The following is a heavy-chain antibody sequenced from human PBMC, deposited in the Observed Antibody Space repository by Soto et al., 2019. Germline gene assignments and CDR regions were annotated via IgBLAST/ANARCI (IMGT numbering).Heavy chain of an antibody. J-gene: IGHJ6*02. CDR1: GGTFSSYA. CDR2: LIPIFGTA. Sequence: QVQLVQSGAEGKKPGSSVKVSCKASGGTFSSYAISWVRQAPGPGLEWMGGLIPIFGTANYAQKFQGRVTITADESTSTAYMELSSLRSEDTAVYYCARWGRYCSGGSCYSGYYYYGMDVWGQGTTVTVSS. V-gene: IGHV1-69*01. CDR3: ARWGRYCSGGSCYSGYYYYGMDV. D-gene: IGHD2-15*01.